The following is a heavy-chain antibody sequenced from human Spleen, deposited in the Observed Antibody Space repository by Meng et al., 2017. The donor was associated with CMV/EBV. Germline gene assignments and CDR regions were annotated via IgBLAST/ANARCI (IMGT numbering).Heavy chain of an antibody. CDR1: FTFSSYD. D-gene: IGHD2-21*01. Sequence: FTFSSYDMHWVRQATGKGLEWVSAIGTAGDTYYPGSVKGQFTISRENAKNSLYLQMNSLRAGDTAVYYCAKEGLSSYGGNSYTHYDYWGQGTLVTVSS. CDR3: AKEGLSSYGGNSYTHYDY. J-gene: IGHJ4*02. V-gene: IGHV3-13*01. CDR2: IGTAGDT.